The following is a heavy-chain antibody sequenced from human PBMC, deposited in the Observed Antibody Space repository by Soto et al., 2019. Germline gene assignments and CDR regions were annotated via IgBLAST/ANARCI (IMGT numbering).Heavy chain of an antibody. Sequence: ASVKVSCKASGYTFTGYYMHWVRQAPGQGLEWMGWINPNSGGTNYAQKFQGRVTMTRDTSISTAYMELSRLRSDDTAVYYCAVSSSSAYYYGMDVWGQGTTATVSS. CDR3: AVSSSSAYYYGMDV. CDR2: INPNSGGT. J-gene: IGHJ6*02. D-gene: IGHD6-6*01. CDR1: GYTFTGYY. V-gene: IGHV1-2*02.